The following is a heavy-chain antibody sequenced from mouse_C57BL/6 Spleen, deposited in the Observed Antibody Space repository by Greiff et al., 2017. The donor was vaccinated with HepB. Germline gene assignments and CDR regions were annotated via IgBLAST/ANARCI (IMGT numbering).Heavy chain of an antibody. CDR3: ARGGGNCAFY. CDR2: IDPEDGET. CDR1: GFNIKDYY. D-gene: IGHD2-1*01. V-gene: IGHV14-2*01. J-gene: IGHJ2*01. Sequence: EVQLQQSGAELVKPGASVKLSCTASGFNIKDYYMHWVKQRTEQGLEWIGRIDPEDGETKYAPTFQGKATITADTSSNTAYLQLSSLTSEDTAVYYCARGGGNCAFYWGQGTTLTVSS.